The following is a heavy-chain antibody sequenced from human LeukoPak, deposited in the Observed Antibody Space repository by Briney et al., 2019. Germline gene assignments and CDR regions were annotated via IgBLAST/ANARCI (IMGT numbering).Heavy chain of an antibody. J-gene: IGHJ4*02. Sequence: PGGSLRLSCAASGFTFSSYSMNWVRQAPGKGLEWVSSISSSSSYIYYADSVKGRFTISRDNAKNSLYLQMNSLRAEDTAVYYCARETGTTNCIDYWGQGTLVTVSS. D-gene: IGHD1-1*01. V-gene: IGHV3-21*01. CDR1: GFTFSSYS. CDR3: ARETGTTNCIDY. CDR2: ISSSSSYI.